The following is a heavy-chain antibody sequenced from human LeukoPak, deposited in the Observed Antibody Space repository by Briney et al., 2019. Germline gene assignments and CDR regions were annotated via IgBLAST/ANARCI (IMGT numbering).Heavy chain of an antibody. CDR3: ARFYGDYFDC. V-gene: IGHV3-53*04. CDR1: GFTVSSNY. J-gene: IGHJ4*02. CDR2: IYSGCST. Sequence: GGSLRLSCAPSGFTVSSNYMSCVRQAPGKGLEWVSDIYSGCSTYYADSVKGRFTISRHNSKNTLYLQMKSLRAEDTAVYYCARFYGDYFDCWGQGTLVTVSS. D-gene: IGHD4-17*01.